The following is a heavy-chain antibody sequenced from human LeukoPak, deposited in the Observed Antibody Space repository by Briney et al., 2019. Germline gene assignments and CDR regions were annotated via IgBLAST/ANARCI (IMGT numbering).Heavy chain of an antibody. CDR1: GGSISSYY. J-gene: IGHJ6*03. CDR2: IYYSGST. D-gene: IGHD2-2*01. Sequence: SETLSLTCTVSGGSISSYYWSWIRQPPGKGLEWIGYIYYSGSTNYNPSLKSRVTISVDTSKNQFSLKLSSVTAADTAVYYCARHRKYCSSTSCYQSYYYYYMDVWGKGTTVTISS. CDR3: ARHRKYCSSTSCYQSYYYYYMDV. V-gene: IGHV4-59*08.